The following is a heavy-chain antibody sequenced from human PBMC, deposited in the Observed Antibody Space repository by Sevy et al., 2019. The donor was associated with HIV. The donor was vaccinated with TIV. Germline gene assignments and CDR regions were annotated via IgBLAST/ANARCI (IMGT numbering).Heavy chain of an antibody. D-gene: IGHD1-1*01. J-gene: IGHJ4*02. V-gene: IGHV1-2*02. CDR3: ARQWNTISPPFDY. CDR2: INPNSGGT. CDR1: GYTFTGYY. Sequence: ASVKVSCKASGYTFTGYYMHWVRQAPGQGLEWMGWINPNSGGTNYAQKFQGRVTMTRDTSISTAYMELSRLRSDDTAVYYCARQWNTISPPFDYWGQGTPVTVSS.